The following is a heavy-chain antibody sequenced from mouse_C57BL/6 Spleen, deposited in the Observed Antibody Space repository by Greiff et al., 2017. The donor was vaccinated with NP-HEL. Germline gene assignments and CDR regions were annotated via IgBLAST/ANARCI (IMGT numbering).Heavy chain of an antibody. CDR2: IDPSDSYT. V-gene: IGHV1-69*01. CDR3: ARAYVMDY. CDR1: GYTFTSYW. J-gene: IGHJ4*01. Sequence: QVQLQQPGAELVMPGASVKLSCKASGYTFTSYWMHWVKQRPGQGLEWIGEIDPSDSYTNYNQKFKGKSTLTVDKSSSTAYMQLSSLTSEDSALYYCARAYVMDYWGEGTSDTVSS.